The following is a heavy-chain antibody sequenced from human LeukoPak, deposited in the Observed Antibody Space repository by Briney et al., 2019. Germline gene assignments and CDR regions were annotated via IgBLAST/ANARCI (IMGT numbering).Heavy chain of an antibody. D-gene: IGHD6-19*01. CDR1: GFTVSRNY. J-gene: IGHJ4*02. Sequence: GGSLRLSCAASGFTVSRNYMSWVRHAAGKGLDWVAIIYSGNTTYLAEPVRGRFTISRHKSKNRLHLQMNSLRAEDTAVYYCATYSSGRRGYYFDSWGQGTLVTVSS. CDR2: IYSGNTT. CDR3: ATYSSGRRGYYFDS. V-gene: IGHV3-66*01.